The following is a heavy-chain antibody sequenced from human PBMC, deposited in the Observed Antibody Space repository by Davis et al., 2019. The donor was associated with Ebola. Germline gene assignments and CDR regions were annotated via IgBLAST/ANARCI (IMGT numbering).Heavy chain of an antibody. Sequence: ASVKVSCKASGYTFTSYGISWVRQAPGQGLEWMGWISAYNANTNYAQKLQGRVTMATDTSTSTAYMELRSLTSDDTAVYYCARDRFPFMVFGFWGQGTLVTVSS. D-gene: IGHD3-10*01. V-gene: IGHV1-18*04. J-gene: IGHJ4*02. CDR3: ARDRFPFMVFGF. CDR2: ISAYNANT. CDR1: GYTFTSYG.